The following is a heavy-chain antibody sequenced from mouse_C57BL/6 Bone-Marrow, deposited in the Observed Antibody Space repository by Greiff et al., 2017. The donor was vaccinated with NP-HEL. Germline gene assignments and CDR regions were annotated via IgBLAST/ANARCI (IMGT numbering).Heavy chain of an antibody. CDR2: IYPRSGNT. CDR1: GYTFTSYG. Sequence: VMLVESGAELARPGASVKLSCKASGYTFTSYGISWVKQRTGQGLEWIGEIYPRSGNTYYNEKFKGKATLTADKSSSTAYMELRSLTSEDSAVYFCAREAPRQLRLRYYFDYWGQGTTLTVSS. V-gene: IGHV1-81*01. J-gene: IGHJ2*01. D-gene: IGHD3-2*02. CDR3: AREAPRQLRLRYYFDY.